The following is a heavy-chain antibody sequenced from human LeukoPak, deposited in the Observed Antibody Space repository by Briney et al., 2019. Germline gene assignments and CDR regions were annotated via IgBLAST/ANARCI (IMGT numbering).Heavy chain of an antibody. Sequence: GGSLRLSCVVSGLTFSNVWMSWIRQAPGKGLEWVGRIKSKTHGGTTDYAAPVYGRFTVSRDDSKNTLYLQMNSLQTEDTAVYYCTTFSDCTSSICYTNYWGQGTLVTVSS. CDR2: IKSKTHGGTT. CDR1: GLTFSNVW. CDR3: TTFSDCTSSICYTNY. V-gene: IGHV3-15*01. D-gene: IGHD2-2*02. J-gene: IGHJ4*02.